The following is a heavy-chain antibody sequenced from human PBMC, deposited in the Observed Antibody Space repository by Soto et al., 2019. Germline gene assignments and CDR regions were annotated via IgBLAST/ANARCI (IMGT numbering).Heavy chain of an antibody. CDR1: GGSISSYY. Sequence: SETLSLTCTVSGGSISSYYWSWIRQPPGKGLEWIGYIYYSGSTNYNPSLKSRVTISVDTSKNQFSLKLSSVTAADTAVYYCARHAPVTTWGHYFDYWGQGTLVTVSS. CDR3: ARHAPVTTWGHYFDY. D-gene: IGHD4-17*01. CDR2: IYYSGST. J-gene: IGHJ4*02. V-gene: IGHV4-59*08.